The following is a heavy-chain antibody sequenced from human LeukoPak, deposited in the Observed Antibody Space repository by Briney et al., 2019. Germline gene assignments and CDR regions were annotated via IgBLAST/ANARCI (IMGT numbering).Heavy chain of an antibody. CDR2: IIPIFGTA. V-gene: IGHV1-69*05. CDR1: GGTFSSYA. Sequence: SVKVSCKASGGTFSSYAISWVRQAPGQGPEWMGGIIPIFGTANYAQKFQGRVTITTDESTSTAYMELSSLRSEDTAVYYCARAPNWKGGFDPWGQGTLVTVSS. CDR3: ARAPNWKGGFDP. D-gene: IGHD1-20*01. J-gene: IGHJ5*02.